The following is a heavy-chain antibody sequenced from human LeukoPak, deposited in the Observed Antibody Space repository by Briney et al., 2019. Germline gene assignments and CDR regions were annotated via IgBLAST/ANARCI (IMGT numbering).Heavy chain of an antibody. J-gene: IGHJ4*02. D-gene: IGHD1-26*01. CDR2: INPNSGDT. CDR1: GYTFTGYH. V-gene: IGHV1-2*06. Sequence: ASVKVSCKTSGYTFTGYHMHWVRQAPGQGLEWMGRINPNSGDTNYAQKFQGRVTMTRDTSISTAYMELSRLTSDDTAMYYCARDPTGGSYYYFDYWGQGTLVTDSS. CDR3: ARDPTGGSYYYFDY.